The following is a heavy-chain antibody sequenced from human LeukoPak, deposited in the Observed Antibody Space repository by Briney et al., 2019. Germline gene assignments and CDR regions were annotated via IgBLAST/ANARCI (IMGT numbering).Heavy chain of an antibody. CDR1: GGSLSSYY. CDR3: AREGAVAGQIDY. CDR2: IYTSGST. Sequence: RTSETLSLTCTVSGGSLSSYYWNWIRQPAGKGLEWIGRIYTSGSTNYNPSLKSRVTISVDTSKNQFSLKLSSVTAADTAVYYCAREGAVAGQIDYWGQGTLVTVSS. V-gene: IGHV4-4*07. J-gene: IGHJ4*02. D-gene: IGHD6-19*01.